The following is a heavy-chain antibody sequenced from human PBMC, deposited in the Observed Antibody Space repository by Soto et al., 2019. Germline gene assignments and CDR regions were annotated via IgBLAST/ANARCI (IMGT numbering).Heavy chain of an antibody. CDR3: ARVEGSSYYFRHDC. V-gene: IGHV4-59*01. CDR2: IYYSGST. D-gene: IGHD1-26*01. J-gene: IGHJ4*02. CDR1: GCSISSYY. Sequence: PSETLSLTCTVSGCSISSYYWSWIRQPPGKGLEWIGYIYYSGSTNYNPSLKSRVTISVDTSKNQFSLKLSSVTAADTAVYYCARVEGSSYYFRHDCWGRGTLVTVSS.